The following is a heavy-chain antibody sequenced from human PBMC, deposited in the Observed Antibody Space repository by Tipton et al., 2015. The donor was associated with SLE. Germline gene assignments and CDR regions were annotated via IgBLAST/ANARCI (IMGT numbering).Heavy chain of an antibody. Sequence: TLSLTCAVSGGSISSGSFSWSWIRQPPGKGLEWIGYIHHNGFTYNTPSLKSRVSISEDASKNQFSLKPSSVTAADTAVYYCAMAARPYYYMDVWGKGTTVTVSS. J-gene: IGHJ6*03. V-gene: IGHV4-30-2*01. D-gene: IGHD6-6*01. CDR2: IHHNGFT. CDR3: AMAARPYYYMDV. CDR1: GGSISSGSFS.